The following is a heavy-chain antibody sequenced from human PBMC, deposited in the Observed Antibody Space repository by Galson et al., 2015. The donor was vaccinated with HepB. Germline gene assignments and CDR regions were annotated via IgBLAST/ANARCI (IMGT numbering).Heavy chain of an antibody. CDR1: GFSLSTSGAG. J-gene: IGHJ5*02. CDR2: IYWDDDK. CDR3: ARTFSNIVVVPAASFDP. V-gene: IGHV2-5*02. Sequence: PALVKPTQTLTLTCTFSGFSLSTSGAGVGWIRQPPGKALEWLALIYWDDDKRYSPSLKSRLTITKDTSKNQVVLTMTNMDPVDTATYYCARTFSNIVVVPAASFDPWGQGTLVTVSS. D-gene: IGHD2-2*01.